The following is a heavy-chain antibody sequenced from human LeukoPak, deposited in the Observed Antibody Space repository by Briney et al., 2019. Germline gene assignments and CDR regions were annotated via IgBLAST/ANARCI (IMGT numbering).Heavy chain of an antibody. D-gene: IGHD2-21*02. CDR2: IKPSGGDT. CDR3: ARTDCGGDCYSSRGWFDP. V-gene: IGHV1-46*01. J-gene: IGHJ5*02. Sequence: ASVKVSCKTSGYTFTDYNLHWVRQAPGQRLEWMGIIKPSGGDTSYAQTFQGRVTITADKSTSTVYMDLSSLRSEDTAVYYCARTDCGGDCYSSRGWFDPRGQGTLVTVSS. CDR1: GYTFTDYN.